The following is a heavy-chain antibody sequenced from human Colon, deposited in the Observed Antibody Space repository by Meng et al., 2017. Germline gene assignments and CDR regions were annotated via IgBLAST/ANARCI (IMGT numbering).Heavy chain of an antibody. J-gene: IGHJ3*02. D-gene: IGHD3-16*01. CDR2: INTDESIT. CDR3: ARGGKDLYTFDI. Sequence: GGSLRLSCAASGFTFSNYWMHWVRQTPGKGLVWVSRINTDESITNYADSVKGRFTIARDNAKNTLYLQMNSLRAEDTAVFYCARGGKDLYTFDIWGQGTRVTVSS. V-gene: IGHV3-74*01. CDR1: GFTFSNYW.